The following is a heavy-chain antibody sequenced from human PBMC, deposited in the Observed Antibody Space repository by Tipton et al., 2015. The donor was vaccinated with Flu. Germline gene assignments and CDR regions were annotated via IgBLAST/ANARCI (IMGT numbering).Heavy chain of an antibody. Sequence: GLVKPSETLSLTCVVYGGSFSGDYCSWIRQPPGKGLEWIGYIYYSGSTNYNPSLKSRVTISVDTSKNQFSLKLSSVTAADTAVYYCARGGGLGPGAFDIWGQGTMVTVSS. CDR2: IYYSGST. V-gene: IGHV4-59*01. CDR1: GGSFSGDY. J-gene: IGHJ3*02. CDR3: ARGGGLGPGAFDI. D-gene: IGHD3-16*01.